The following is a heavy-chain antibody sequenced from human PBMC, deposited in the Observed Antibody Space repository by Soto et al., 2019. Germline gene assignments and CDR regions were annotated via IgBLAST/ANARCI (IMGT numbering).Heavy chain of an antibody. V-gene: IGHV3-49*04. CDR3: TRASSWYSYYYYGMDV. Sequence: SLRLSCTSSGFTFGYYAMSWVRQAPGKGLEWVGFIRSKAYGGTTEYAASVKGRFTISRDDSKSIAYLQMNSLKTEDTAVYYCTRASSWYSYYYYGMDVWGQGTTVTVSS. D-gene: IGHD6-13*01. CDR2: IRSKAYGGTT. CDR1: GFTFGYYA. J-gene: IGHJ6*02.